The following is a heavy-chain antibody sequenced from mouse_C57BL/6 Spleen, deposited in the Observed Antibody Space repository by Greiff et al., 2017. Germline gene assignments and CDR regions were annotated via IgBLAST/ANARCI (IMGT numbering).Heavy chain of an antibody. V-gene: IGHV1-64*01. J-gene: IGHJ3*01. Sequence: VQLQQPGAELVKPGASVKLSCKASGYTFTSYWMHWVKQRPGQGLEWIGMIHPNSGSTNYNEKFKSKATLTVDKSSSTAYMQLSSLTSEDSAVYYCARGSYYSNHGAYWGQGTLVTVSA. D-gene: IGHD2-5*01. CDR2: IHPNSGST. CDR3: ARGSYYSNHGAY. CDR1: GYTFTSYW.